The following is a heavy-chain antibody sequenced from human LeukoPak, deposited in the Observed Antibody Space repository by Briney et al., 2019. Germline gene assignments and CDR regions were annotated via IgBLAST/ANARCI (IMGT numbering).Heavy chain of an antibody. D-gene: IGHD3-9*01. V-gene: IGHV1-8*01. CDR1: GYTFTSYD. Sequence: ASVKVSCKASGYTFTSYDINWVRQAPGQGLEWMGWMNPNSGNTGYAQKFQGRVTMTRNTSISTAYMELSSLRSEDTAVYYCARVVDDILTGYYKDYWGQGTLVTVSS. J-gene: IGHJ4*02. CDR3: ARVVDDILTGYYKDY. CDR2: MNPNSGNT.